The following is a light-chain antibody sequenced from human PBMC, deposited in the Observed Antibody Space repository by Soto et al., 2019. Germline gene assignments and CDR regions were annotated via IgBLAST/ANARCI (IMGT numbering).Light chain of an antibody. CDR2: GAS. J-gene: IGKJ1*01. V-gene: IGKV3-20*01. Sequence: EIGMTQSPATLSVSPGERATLSCRASQSVSIDLAWYQQTPGQAPRLLIYGASSRATGIPDRFSGSGSGTDFTLTISRLEPEDFAVYYCQQYGRSPWTFGQGTKVDIK. CDR3: QQYGRSPWT. CDR1: QSVSID.